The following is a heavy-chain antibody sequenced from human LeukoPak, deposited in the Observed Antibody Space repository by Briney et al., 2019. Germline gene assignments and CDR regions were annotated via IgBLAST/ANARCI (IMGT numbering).Heavy chain of an antibody. Sequence: ASVKVSCKASGYTFTGYYMHWVRQAPGQGLEWMGWINPNSGGTNYAQKLQGRVTMTTDTSTSTAYMELRSLRSDDTAVYYCARGRGAFLEWLDDYYYYGLDVWGQGTTVTVSS. J-gene: IGHJ6*02. CDR1: GYTFTGYY. V-gene: IGHV1-2*02. D-gene: IGHD3-3*02. CDR3: ARGRGAFLEWLDDYYYYGLDV. CDR2: INPNSGGT.